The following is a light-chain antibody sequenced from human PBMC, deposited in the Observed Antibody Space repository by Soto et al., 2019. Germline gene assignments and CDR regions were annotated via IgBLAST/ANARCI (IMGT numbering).Light chain of an antibody. J-gene: IGKJ2*01. CDR2: DAS. Sequence: DIQMTQSPSSLSASVGDRVTITCRARQSINHWLAWYQQKPGKAPKFLIYDASTLRDGVPSRFSGRGSGTEFTLTISSVHPDDFATYYCQQYDRHPYTCGQGTKVEI. CDR1: QSINHW. V-gene: IGKV1-5*01. CDR3: QQYDRHPYT.